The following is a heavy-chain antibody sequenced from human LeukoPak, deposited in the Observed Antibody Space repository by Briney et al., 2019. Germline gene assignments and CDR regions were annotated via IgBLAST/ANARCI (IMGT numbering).Heavy chain of an antibody. D-gene: IGHD6-13*01. CDR2: IYPLDSDG. Sequence: GESLKISCQASGYTFSSYWIAWVRQMPGKGLEGMGLIYPLDSDGKYSPSFQGQVTISADKSISTAYLQWSSLKASDTAMYYCARARRSSTPEVGDVFKTWYFFEYWGQGALVTVSS. CDR1: GYTFSSYW. CDR3: ARARRSSTPEVGDVFKTWYFFEY. J-gene: IGHJ4*02. V-gene: IGHV5-51*01.